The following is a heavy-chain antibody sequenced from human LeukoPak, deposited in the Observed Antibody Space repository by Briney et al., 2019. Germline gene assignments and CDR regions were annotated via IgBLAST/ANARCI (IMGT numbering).Heavy chain of an antibody. V-gene: IGHV3-73*01. CDR1: GFTFSGSA. Sequence: PGGSLRLSCAASGFTFSGSAMHWVRQASGKGLEWVGRIRSKANSYATAYAASVKGRFTISRDDSKNTAYLQMNSLKTEDTAVYYCFCSSTSCYYWGQGTLVTVSS. CDR3: FCSSTSCYY. CDR2: IRSKANSYAT. J-gene: IGHJ4*02. D-gene: IGHD2-2*01.